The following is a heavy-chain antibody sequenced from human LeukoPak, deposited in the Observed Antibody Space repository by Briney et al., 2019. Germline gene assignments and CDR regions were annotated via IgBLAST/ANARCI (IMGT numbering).Heavy chain of an antibody. Sequence: GGSLRLSCAASGFTFSSYGMHWVRQAPGKGLEWVAFIRYDGSNKYYADSVKGRFTISRDNAKNSLYLQMNSLRAEDTAVYYCARDYDYGDYGFSDYWGQGTLVTVSS. CDR3: ARDYDYGDYGFSDY. D-gene: IGHD4-17*01. CDR2: IRYDGSNK. CDR1: GFTFSSYG. V-gene: IGHV3-30*02. J-gene: IGHJ4*02.